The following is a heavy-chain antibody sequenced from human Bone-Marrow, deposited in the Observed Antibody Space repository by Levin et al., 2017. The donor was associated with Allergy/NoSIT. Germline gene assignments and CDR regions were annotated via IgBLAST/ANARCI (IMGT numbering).Heavy chain of an antibody. D-gene: IGHD6-19*01. CDR1: GYSFSSYW. CDR2: IWPGDSET. Sequence: SGGSLRLSCQGSGYSFSSYWVGWVRQLPGKGLEWMGSIWPGDSETRYSQSFQGQVTMSVDKSLRTAYLQWSSLKTSDTAMYDCARPYSNGWYNAFDLWGQGTMVSVSS. J-gene: IGHJ3*01. V-gene: IGHV5-51*01. CDR3: ARPYSNGWYNAFDL.